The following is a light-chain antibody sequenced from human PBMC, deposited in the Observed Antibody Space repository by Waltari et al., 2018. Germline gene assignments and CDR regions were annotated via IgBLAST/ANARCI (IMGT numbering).Light chain of an antibody. CDR3: MQGSLWPPT. CDR1: QGLVQSDGNTY. V-gene: IGKV2-30*02. Sequence: DVVLTQSPLSLPVTLGQPASISCRSSQGLVQSDGNTYLNWFHQRPGQSPRRLIYKVSHRDSGVPDTFSGSGSGTDFTLKISRVEAEDVGVYYCMQGSLWPPTFGAGTKVEIK. CDR2: KVS. J-gene: IGKJ4*01.